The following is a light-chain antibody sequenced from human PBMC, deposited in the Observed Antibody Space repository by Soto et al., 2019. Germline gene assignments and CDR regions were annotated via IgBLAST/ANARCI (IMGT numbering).Light chain of an antibody. CDR1: QGISSY. J-gene: IGKJ2*01. Sequence: AIRMTQSPSSFSASTGDRVTITCRASQGISSYLAWYQQKPGKAPKLLIYAASTLQSGLPSRLSGSGSGTDFTLTISCLQSEDFATYYCQQYYSYPYTFGQGTKLEIK. V-gene: IGKV1-8*01. CDR2: AAS. CDR3: QQYYSYPYT.